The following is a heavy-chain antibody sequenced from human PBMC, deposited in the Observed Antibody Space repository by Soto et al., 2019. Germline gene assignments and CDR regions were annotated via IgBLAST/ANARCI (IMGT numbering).Heavy chain of an antibody. D-gene: IGHD1-26*01. CDR1: GYTFSNYG. CDR3: ARERQWGPLPS. J-gene: IGHJ4*02. V-gene: IGHV1-18*01. Sequence: QVQLLQSGGEVKKPGASVKVSCKASGYTFSNYGITWVRQAHGQGLEWMGWSSGYNANTLYAQKIEGRVTMTTDTNTAYLELRNLRFDDTAVYFCARERQWGPLPSWGQGTPVIVSS. CDR2: SSGYNANT.